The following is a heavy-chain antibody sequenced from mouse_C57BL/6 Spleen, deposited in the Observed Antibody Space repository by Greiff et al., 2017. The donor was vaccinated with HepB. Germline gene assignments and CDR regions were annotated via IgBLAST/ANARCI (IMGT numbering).Heavy chain of an antibody. D-gene: IGHD2-5*01. Sequence: EVQLQESGGGLVQPGGSMKLSCVASGFTFSNYWMNWVRQSPEKGLEWVAQIRLKSDNYATHYAESVKGRFTISRDDSKSSVYLQMNNLRAEDTGIYYCKNYYSNYLYYAMDYWGQGTSVTVSS. CDR2: IRLKSDNYAT. CDR1: GFTFSNYW. V-gene: IGHV6-3*01. CDR3: KNYYSNYLYYAMDY. J-gene: IGHJ4*01.